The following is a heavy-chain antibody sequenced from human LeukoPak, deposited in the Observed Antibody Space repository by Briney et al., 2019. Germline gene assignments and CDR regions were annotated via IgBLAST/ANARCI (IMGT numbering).Heavy chain of an antibody. J-gene: IGHJ4*02. D-gene: IGHD2-8*01. V-gene: IGHV3-7*03. CDR1: GFTFSNYW. CDR3: ASTNSFDF. CDR2: IKQDGSEK. Sequence: GGSLRLSCAASGFTFSNYWMNWVRQAPGKGLEWVANIKQDGSEKNYVDSVRGRFTITRDNAKNSLYLQLNSLRAEDTAVYYCASTNSFDFWGQGTLVTVSS.